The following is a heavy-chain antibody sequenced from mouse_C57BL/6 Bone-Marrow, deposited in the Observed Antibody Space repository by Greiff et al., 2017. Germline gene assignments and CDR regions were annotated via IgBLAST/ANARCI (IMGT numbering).Heavy chain of an antibody. CDR1: GFTFSDAW. V-gene: IGHV6-6*01. D-gene: IGHD1-1*01. CDR3: TRGSSITTVVTGYFDY. CDR2: IRNKANNHAT. Sequence: EVKLVESGGGLVQPGGSMKLSCAASGFTFSDAWMDWVRQSPEKGLEWVAEIRNKANNHATYYAESVKGRFTISRDDSKSSVYLQMNSLRAEDTGIYYCTRGSSITTVVTGYFDYWGQGTTLTVSS. J-gene: IGHJ2*01.